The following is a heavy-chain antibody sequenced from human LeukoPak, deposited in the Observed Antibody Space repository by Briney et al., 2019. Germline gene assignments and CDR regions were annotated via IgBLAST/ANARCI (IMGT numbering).Heavy chain of an antibody. V-gene: IGHV1-69*01. Sequence: SVKVSCKASGGTFSSYAISWVRQAPGQGLEWMGGIIPIFGTANYAQKFQGRVTITADESTSTAYMELSSLRSDDTAVYYCARDFTVGETTVRGVILAYWGQGTLVTVSS. CDR2: IIPIFGTA. CDR3: ARDFTVGETTVRGVILAY. CDR1: GGTFSSYA. D-gene: IGHD3-10*01. J-gene: IGHJ4*02.